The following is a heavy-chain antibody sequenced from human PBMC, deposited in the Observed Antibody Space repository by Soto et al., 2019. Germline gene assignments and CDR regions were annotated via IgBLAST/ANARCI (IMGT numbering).Heavy chain of an antibody. CDR3: ARDSPDYDSSVYRVAAFDI. D-gene: IGHD3-22*01. Sequence: GGSLRLSCAASGFTFSSYGMHWVRQAPGKGLEWVAVISYDGSNKYYADSVKGRFTISRDNSKNTLYLQMNSLRSEDTAVYYCARDSPDYDSSVYRVAAFDIWGQGTMVTVSS. CDR2: ISYDGSNK. J-gene: IGHJ3*02. CDR1: GFTFSSYG. V-gene: IGHV3-30*03.